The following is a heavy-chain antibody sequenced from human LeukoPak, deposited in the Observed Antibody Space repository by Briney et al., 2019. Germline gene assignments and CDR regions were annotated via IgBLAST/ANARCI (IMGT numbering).Heavy chain of an antibody. CDR2: ISGYNGNT. CDR1: GYSFTNYY. CDR3: ARAPVVSCRGAFCYPLDY. D-gene: IGHD2-15*01. J-gene: IGHJ4*01. Sequence: SVKVSCKASGYSFTNYYITWVRQAPGQGLECMGWISGYNGNTNYAQTLQGRVTMTTDTSTSTTYMELRSLRSDDTAVYFCARAPVVSCRGAFCYPLDYWGHGILITVSS. V-gene: IGHV1-18*01.